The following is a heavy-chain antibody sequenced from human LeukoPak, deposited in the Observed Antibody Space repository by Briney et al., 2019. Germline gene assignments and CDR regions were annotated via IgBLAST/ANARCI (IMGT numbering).Heavy chain of an antibody. CDR1: GYTFTIYY. CDR2: INPSGGST. CDR3: ARDGANNGGPFDY. J-gene: IGHJ4*02. D-gene: IGHD4-23*01. Sequence: ASVTVSCKASGYTFTIYYMHWVRQDPGQGLEWMGIINPSGGSTSYAQKFQGRVTMTRDTSTSTVYMELSSLRSEDTAVYYCARDGANNGGPFDYWGQGTLVTVSS. V-gene: IGHV1-46*01.